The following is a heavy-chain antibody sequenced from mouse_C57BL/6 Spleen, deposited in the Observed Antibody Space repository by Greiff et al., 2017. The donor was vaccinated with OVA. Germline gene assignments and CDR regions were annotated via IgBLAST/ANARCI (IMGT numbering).Heavy chain of an antibody. V-gene: IGHV1-52*01. CDR3: AREEGKGYFDV. CDR1: GYTFTSYW. D-gene: IGHD1-3*01. Sequence: QVQLQQPGAELVRPGSSVKLSCKASGYTFTSYWMHWVKQRPIQGLEWIGNIDPSDSETHYNQKFKDKATLTVDKSSSQAYMQLSSLTSEDSAVYYCAREEGKGYFDVWGTGTTVTVSS. CDR2: IDPSDSET. J-gene: IGHJ1*03.